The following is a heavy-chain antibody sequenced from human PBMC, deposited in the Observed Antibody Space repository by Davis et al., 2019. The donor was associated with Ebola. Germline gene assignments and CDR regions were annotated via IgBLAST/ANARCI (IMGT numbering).Heavy chain of an antibody. D-gene: IGHD1-26*01. CDR1: GFTFSSYW. J-gene: IGHJ4*02. CDR3: AREGIVGATPPGY. V-gene: IGHV3-7*01. Sequence: GGSLRLSCAASGFTFSSYWMSWVRQAPGKGLEWVANIKQDGREKYYVDSVKGRFTISRDNAKNSLYLQMNSLRAEDTAVYYCAREGIVGATPPGYWGQGTLVTVSS. CDR2: IKQDGREK.